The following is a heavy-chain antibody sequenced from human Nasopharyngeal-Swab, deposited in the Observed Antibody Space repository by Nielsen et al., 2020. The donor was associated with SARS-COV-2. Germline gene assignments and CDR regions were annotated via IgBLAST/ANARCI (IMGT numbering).Heavy chain of an antibody. D-gene: IGHD3-22*01. CDR2: IWYDGSNK. CDR3: AKDTYDSSGYFRIYYYYGMDV. CDR1: GFTFSNYG. Sequence: GGSLRLSCAASGFTFSNYGMHWVRQAPGKGLEWVAVIWYDGSNKYYADSVKGRFTISRDNSKNTLYLQMNSLRAEDTAVYYCAKDTYDSSGYFRIYYYYGMDVWGQGTTVTVSS. J-gene: IGHJ6*02. V-gene: IGHV3-30*02.